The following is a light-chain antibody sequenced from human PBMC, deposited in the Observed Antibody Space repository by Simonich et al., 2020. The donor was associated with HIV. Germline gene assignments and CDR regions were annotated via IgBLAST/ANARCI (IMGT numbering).Light chain of an antibody. CDR3: QQRSNWPTFT. J-gene: IGKJ3*01. CDR2: DAS. V-gene: IGKV3-11*01. Sequence: EIVMTQSPATLSVSPGERAPLSCRASQSVGSSLAWYQQKPGQSPRLLIYDASNRATGIPARFSGSGSGTDFTLTISSLEPEDFAVYFCQQRSNWPTFTFGPGTKVDIK. CDR1: QSVGSS.